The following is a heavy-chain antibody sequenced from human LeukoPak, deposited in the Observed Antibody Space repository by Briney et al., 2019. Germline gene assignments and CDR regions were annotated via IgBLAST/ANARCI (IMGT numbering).Heavy chain of an antibody. CDR3: ARDNWGFDI. D-gene: IGHD7-27*01. V-gene: IGHV3-7*04. CDR2: INLDGSEK. CDR1: GFSFSGYW. Sequence: GGSLRLSCAGSGFSFSGYWINWVRQAPGRGLEWVASINLDGSEKYSVDSVKGRFTISRDNAKNSLYLQMNSLRAEDTAVYYCARDNWGFDIWGQGTMVIVSS. J-gene: IGHJ3*02.